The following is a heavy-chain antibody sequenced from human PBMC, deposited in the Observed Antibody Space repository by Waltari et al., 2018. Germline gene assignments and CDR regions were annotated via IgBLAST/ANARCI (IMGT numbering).Heavy chain of an antibody. CDR2: IKSDGTTT. CDR3: ARGGAGLNY. J-gene: IGHJ4*02. Sequence: EVQLVESGGGLVQPGGSLRLSCAASGFTFSTYWMHWVRQAPGKGLVWGSHIKSDGTTTNYADSVKGRFTISRDNAKSTLHLQMNSLRAEDTAVYYCARGGAGLNYWGQGTLVTVSS. D-gene: IGHD1-26*01. V-gene: IGHV3-74*01. CDR1: GFTFSTYW.